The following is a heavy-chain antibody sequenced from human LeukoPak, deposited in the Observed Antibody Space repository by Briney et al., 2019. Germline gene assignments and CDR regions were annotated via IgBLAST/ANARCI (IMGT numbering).Heavy chain of an antibody. Sequence: KASETLSLTCTVSGGSISSGSYYWSWIRQPAGKGLEWIGRIYTSGSTNYNPSLKRRVTISVATSKTPSSLKLSSVTAADTAVYYCARDNSPLGYSYGFNYYYYMDVWGKGTTVTVSS. CDR1: GGSISSGSYY. CDR3: ARDNSPLGYSYGFNYYYYMDV. D-gene: IGHD5-18*01. V-gene: IGHV4-61*02. J-gene: IGHJ6*03. CDR2: IYTSGST.